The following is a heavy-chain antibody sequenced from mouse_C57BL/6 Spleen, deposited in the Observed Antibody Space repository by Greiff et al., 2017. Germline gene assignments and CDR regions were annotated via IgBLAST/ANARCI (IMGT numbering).Heavy chain of an antibody. J-gene: IGHJ2*01. D-gene: IGHD1-2*01. CDR2: IRNKANGYTT. Sequence: EVKLEESGGGFVQPGGSLSLSCAASGFTFTDYYMSWVRQPPGKALEWLGFIRNKANGYTTEYSASVKGRFTISRDNSQSILYLQMNALRAEDSATYYCARYQNYGNYFDYWGQGTTLTVSS. CDR1: GFTFTDYY. CDR3: ARYQNYGNYFDY. V-gene: IGHV7-3*01.